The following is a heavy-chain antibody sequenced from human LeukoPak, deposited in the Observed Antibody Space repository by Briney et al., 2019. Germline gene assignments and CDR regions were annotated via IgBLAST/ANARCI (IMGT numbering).Heavy chain of an antibody. D-gene: IGHD3-10*01. Sequence: GSLRLSCAASGFPFSSHSMNWVRQAPGKGLEWVSSISSSSSYIYYADSVKGRFTISRDNAKNSLYLQMNSLRAEDTAVYYCAREPSEGTFDIWGQGTMVTVSS. V-gene: IGHV3-21*01. J-gene: IGHJ3*02. CDR3: AREPSEGTFDI. CDR2: ISSSSSYI. CDR1: GFPFSSHS.